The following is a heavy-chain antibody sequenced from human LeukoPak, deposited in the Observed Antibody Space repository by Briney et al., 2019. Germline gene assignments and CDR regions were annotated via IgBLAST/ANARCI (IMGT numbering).Heavy chain of an antibody. J-gene: IGHJ4*02. Sequence: PSETLSLTCTVSGGSISSYYWSWIRQPPGKELEWIGHIYYGGSTNYNPSLKSRVTISVDTSKNQFSLKLSSVTAADTAVYYCARRAGPNFDYWGQGTLVTVSS. V-gene: IGHV4-59*08. CDR3: ARRAGPNFDY. CDR1: GGSISSYY. D-gene: IGHD6-19*01. CDR2: IYYGGST.